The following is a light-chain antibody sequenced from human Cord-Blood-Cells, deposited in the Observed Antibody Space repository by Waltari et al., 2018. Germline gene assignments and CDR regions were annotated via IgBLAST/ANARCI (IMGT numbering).Light chain of an antibody. V-gene: IGLV6-57*03. CDR2: EDN. CDR3: QSYDSSPWV. Sequence: NFMLTQPHSVSESPGKTVTISCTRSRGSIASNSVQWYQQRPGSAPTTVIYEDNQRPSGVPDRFSGSIDSSSNSASLTISGLKTEDEADYYCQSYDSSPWVFGGGTKLTVL. CDR1: RGSIASNS. J-gene: IGLJ3*02.